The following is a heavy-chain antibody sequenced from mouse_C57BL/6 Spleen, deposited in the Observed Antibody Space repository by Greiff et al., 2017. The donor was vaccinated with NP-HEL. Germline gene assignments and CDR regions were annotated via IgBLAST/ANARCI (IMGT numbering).Heavy chain of an antibody. CDR2: INYDGSST. J-gene: IGHJ3*01. V-gene: IGHV5-16*01. Sequence: EVQVVESEGGLVQPGSSMKLSCTASGFTFSDYYMAWVRQVPEKGLEWVANINYDGSSTYYLDSLKSRFIISRDNAKNILYLQMSSLKSEDTATYYCASLQLGSWFAYWGQGTLVTVSA. D-gene: IGHD4-1*02. CDR3: ASLQLGSWFAY. CDR1: GFTFSDYY.